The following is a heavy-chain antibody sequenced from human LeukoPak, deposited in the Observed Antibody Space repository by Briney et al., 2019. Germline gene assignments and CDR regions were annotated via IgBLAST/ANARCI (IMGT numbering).Heavy chain of an antibody. D-gene: IGHD5-24*01. CDR3: ARDLDGYNTFDI. V-gene: IGHV6-1*01. Sequence: SQTLSLTCAISGDSVPSNSAAWNWIRQSPSRGLEWRGRTYYRSKWSNEYAVSVKSRITINVGTSKNQFSLQLNSVTPEDTAVYYCARDLDGYNTFDIWGQGTMVTVSS. CDR1: GDSVPSNSAA. CDR2: TYYRSKWSN. J-gene: IGHJ3*02.